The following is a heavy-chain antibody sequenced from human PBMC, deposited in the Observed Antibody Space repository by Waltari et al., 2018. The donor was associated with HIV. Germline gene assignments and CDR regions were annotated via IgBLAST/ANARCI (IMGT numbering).Heavy chain of an antibody. CDR2: DSGYNGDT. D-gene: IGHD6-13*01. CDR1: GYPFSSYH. J-gene: IGHJ6*02. CDR3: SRWQGGSSSYYYGMDV. Sequence: QVQLVQSGGEVRKPGASVKVSCKASGYPFSSYHISWVRQAPGQGLEWRGRDSGYNGDTNYAQAFQRRVTMTTDTSTTTAYMELRSLRLDDTAVYFCSRWQGGSSSYYYGMDVWGQGTTVTVTS. V-gene: IGHV1-18*01.